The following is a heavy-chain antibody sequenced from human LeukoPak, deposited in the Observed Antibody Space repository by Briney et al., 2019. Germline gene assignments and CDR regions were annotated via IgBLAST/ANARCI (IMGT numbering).Heavy chain of an antibody. CDR3: ARVRPYCSSTSCYYYGMDV. V-gene: IGHV4-4*07. D-gene: IGHD2-2*01. CDR1: GGSISSYY. CDR2: IYTSGST. Sequence: SETLSLTCTVSGGSISSYYWSWIRQPAGKGLEWIGRIYTSGSTNYNPSLKSRVTMSVDTSKNQFSLKLSSVTAADTAVYYCARVRPYCSSTSCYYYGMDVWGQGTTVTVSS. J-gene: IGHJ6*02.